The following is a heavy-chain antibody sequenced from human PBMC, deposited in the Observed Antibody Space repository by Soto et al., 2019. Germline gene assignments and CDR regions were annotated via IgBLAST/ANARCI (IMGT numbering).Heavy chain of an antibody. D-gene: IGHD6-25*01. J-gene: IGHJ4*02. V-gene: IGHV4-31*03. Sequence: SETLSLTCTVSGGSISRGGRYWNWIRQRPGKGLEWIGYIYPSGSSYYKPSLRNRVSISVDTSKNQVSLQLTFVTAADTAVYYCARSLTQAAFDFWGQGALVTVSS. CDR3: ARSLTQAAFDF. CDR2: IYPSGSS. CDR1: GGSISRGGRY.